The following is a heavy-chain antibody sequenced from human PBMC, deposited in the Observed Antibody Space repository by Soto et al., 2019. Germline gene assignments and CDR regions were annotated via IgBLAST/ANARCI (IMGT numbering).Heavy chain of an antibody. CDR3: ARGCGHTDSSGYPFDY. CDR1: GGSFSGYY. J-gene: IGHJ4*02. V-gene: IGHV4-34*01. D-gene: IGHD3-22*01. CDR2: INHSGST. Sequence: SETLSLTCAVYGGSFSGYYWSWIRQPPGKGLEWIGEINHSGSTNYNPSLKSRVTISVDTSKNQFSLKLSSVTAADTAVYYCARGCGHTDSSGYPFDYWGQGTLVTVSS.